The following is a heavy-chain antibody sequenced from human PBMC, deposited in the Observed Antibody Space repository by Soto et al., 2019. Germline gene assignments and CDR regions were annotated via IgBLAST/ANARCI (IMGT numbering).Heavy chain of an antibody. CDR2: ISYSGSS. V-gene: IGHV4-59*01. Sequence: SETLSLTCTVSGGSISTYYWSWIRQPPGKGLEWIGYISYSGSSNYNPSLNSRVTISIDTSRNQFSLKLSSVTAADTAVYYCARGRSDFPEAFDIWGQGTVVPVSS. D-gene: IGHD3-3*01. CDR1: GGSISTYY. J-gene: IGHJ3*02. CDR3: ARGRSDFPEAFDI.